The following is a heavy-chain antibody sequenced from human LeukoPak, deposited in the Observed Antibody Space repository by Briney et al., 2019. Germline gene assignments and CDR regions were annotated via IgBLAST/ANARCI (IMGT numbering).Heavy chain of an antibody. CDR3: AASKERYCSSTSCRQFDI. J-gene: IGHJ3*02. Sequence: ASVKVSCKASGGTFSNFAVSWVRQAPGQGLEWMGWISAYNGNTNYAQKLQGRVTMTTDTSTSTAYMELRSLRSDDTAVYYCAASKERYCSSTSCRQFDIWGQGTMVTVSS. D-gene: IGHD2-2*01. V-gene: IGHV1-18*01. CDR2: ISAYNGNT. CDR1: GGTFSNFA.